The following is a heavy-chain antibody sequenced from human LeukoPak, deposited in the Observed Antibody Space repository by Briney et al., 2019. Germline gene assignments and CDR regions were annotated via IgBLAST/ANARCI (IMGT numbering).Heavy chain of an antibody. V-gene: IGHV1-69*05. CDR2: IIPIFGTA. Sequence: ASVKVSCKASGGTFSSYAISWVRQAPGQGLEWMGGIIPIFGTANYAQKFQGRVTITTDESTSTAYMELSSLRSEDTAVYYCARVSVVVPAADNYYYYMDVWGKGTTVTVSS. J-gene: IGHJ6*03. D-gene: IGHD2-2*01. CDR1: GGTFSSYA. CDR3: ARVSVVVPAADNYYYYMDV.